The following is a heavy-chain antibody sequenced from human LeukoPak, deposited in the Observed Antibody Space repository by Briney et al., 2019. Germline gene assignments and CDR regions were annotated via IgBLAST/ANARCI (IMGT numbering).Heavy chain of an antibody. CDR2: IYPGDSDT. CDR3: ARLDDIVVDY. D-gene: IGHD2-15*01. Sequence: GAALKISCKGSGYRFTSYWIGWVRQMPGKGLEWMGIIYPGDSDTRYSPSFQGQVTISADKSISTAYLQWSSLKAPDTAMYYCARLDDIVVDYWGQGTLVTVSS. V-gene: IGHV5-51*01. CDR1: GYRFTSYW. J-gene: IGHJ4*02.